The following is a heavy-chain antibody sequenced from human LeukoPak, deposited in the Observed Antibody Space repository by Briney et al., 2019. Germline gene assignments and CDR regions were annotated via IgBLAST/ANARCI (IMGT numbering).Heavy chain of an antibody. Sequence: GSLKLSCAAAGFIFHTYAMSWVRQPPRKGLEWVSTITASGNYTAYADSVKGRFTISRDSSKNTLYLQMNSLRAEDTAVYYCARRTGALCTKSICRFDSWGQGTPVAVSS. CDR3: ARRTGALCTKSICRFDS. CDR1: GFIFHTYA. V-gene: IGHV3-23*01. D-gene: IGHD2-8*01. CDR2: ITASGNYT. J-gene: IGHJ4*02.